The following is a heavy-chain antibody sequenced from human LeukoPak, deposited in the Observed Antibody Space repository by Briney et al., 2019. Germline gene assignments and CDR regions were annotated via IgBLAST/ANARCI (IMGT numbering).Heavy chain of an antibody. CDR1: GFTFSSYA. CDR3: ARETLALDY. V-gene: IGHV3-30-3*01. J-gene: IGHJ4*02. Sequence: PGRSLRLSCAASGFTFSSYAMHWVRQAPGKGLEWVAVISYDGSNKYYADSVKGRFTISRDNSKNTLYLQMNSLRTEDTAVYYCARETLALDYWGQGTLVTVSS. CDR2: ISYDGSNK.